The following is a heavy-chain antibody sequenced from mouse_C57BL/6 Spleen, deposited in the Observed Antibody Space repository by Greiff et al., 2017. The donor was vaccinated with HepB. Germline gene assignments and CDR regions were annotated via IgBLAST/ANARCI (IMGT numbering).Heavy chain of an antibody. D-gene: IGHD3-1*01. V-gene: IGHV5-4*01. CDR1: GFTFSSYA. Sequence: DVMLVESGGGLVKPGGSLKLSCAASGFTFSSYAMSWVRQTPEKRLEWVATISAGGSYTYYPDNVKGRFTISRDNAKNNLYLQMSHLKSEDTAMYYCARDRDSGTDLDYWGQGTTLTVSS. J-gene: IGHJ2*01. CDR2: ISAGGSYT. CDR3: ARDRDSGTDLDY.